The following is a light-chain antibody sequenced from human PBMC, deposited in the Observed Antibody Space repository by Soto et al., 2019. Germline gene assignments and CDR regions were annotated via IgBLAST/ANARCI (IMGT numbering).Light chain of an antibody. V-gene: IGKV1-5*01. CDR2: DAS. J-gene: IGKJ1*01. Sequence: DIQMTQSPSTLSASVGDRVTITCRASQNIDDYLAWYQQKPGKAPKLLIYDASNLQSGVPSRFSGSGSGTEFTLTISSLQSEDFAVYYCQHQSSWPRTFGQGTKVEIK. CDR3: QHQSSWPRT. CDR1: QNIDDY.